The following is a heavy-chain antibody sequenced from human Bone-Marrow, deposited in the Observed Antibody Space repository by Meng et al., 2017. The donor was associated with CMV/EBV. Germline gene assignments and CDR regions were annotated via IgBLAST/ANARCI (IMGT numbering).Heavy chain of an antibody. CDR1: GFTFSSSA. D-gene: IGHD1-26*01. CDR3: AKDHLGATIPYFDF. J-gene: IGHJ4*02. V-gene: IGHV3-23*01. CDR2: ISGSGST. Sequence: CAASGFTFSSSAMGWVRQAPGKGLKWVSSISGSGSTYYTDSVKGRFTISRDNSKNTLFLQMNSLRAEDTAVYYCAKDHLGATIPYFDFWGQGALVPSPQ.